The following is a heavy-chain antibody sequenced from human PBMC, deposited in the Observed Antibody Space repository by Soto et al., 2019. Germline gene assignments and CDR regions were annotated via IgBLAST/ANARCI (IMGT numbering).Heavy chain of an antibody. Sequence: SVTLSLTXAVSGYSISSGYYWGCIRQPPGKGLECIGSIYHSGSTYYGPSIKSRVTISVDTSKNQFSLKLSSVTAADSAVYYCASVRPTWTVIAVEIWGQGTMVTVS. V-gene: IGHV4-38-2*01. D-gene: IGHD3-3*01. CDR3: ASVRPTWTVIAVEI. CDR2: IYHSGST. CDR1: GYSISSGYY. J-gene: IGHJ3*02.